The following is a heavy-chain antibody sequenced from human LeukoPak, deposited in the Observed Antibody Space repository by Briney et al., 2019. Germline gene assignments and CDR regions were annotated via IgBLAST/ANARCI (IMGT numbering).Heavy chain of an antibody. D-gene: IGHD3-10*01. CDR2: IYSSGRT. Sequence: PSETLSLTCTVSGGSISSYYWSWIRQPAGKGLEWIGRIYSSGRTNYNSSLESRVTISVDKSKNQLSLKLMYVTAADTAVYYCAGNRGTHSGYSYLHMDVWGKGPTVSVS. CDR1: GGSISSYY. V-gene: IGHV4-4*07. J-gene: IGHJ6*03. CDR3: AGNRGTHSGYSYLHMDV.